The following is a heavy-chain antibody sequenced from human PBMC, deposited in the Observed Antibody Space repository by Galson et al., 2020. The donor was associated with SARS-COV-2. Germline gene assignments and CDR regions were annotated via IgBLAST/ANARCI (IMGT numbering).Heavy chain of an antibody. V-gene: IGHV3-21*01. CDR2: ISSSSSYI. D-gene: IGHD5-18*01. J-gene: IGHJ4*02. Sequence: AGGSLRLSCAASGFTFSSYSMNWVRQAPGKGLEWVSSISSSSSYIYYADSVKGRFTISRDNAKNSLYLQMNSLRAEDTAVYYCASNRGYSWDGATFDYWGQGTLFTVSS. CDR1: GFTFSSYS. CDR3: ASNRGYSWDGATFDY.